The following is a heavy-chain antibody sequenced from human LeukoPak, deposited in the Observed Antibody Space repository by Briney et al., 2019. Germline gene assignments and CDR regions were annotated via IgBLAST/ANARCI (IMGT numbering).Heavy chain of an antibody. J-gene: IGHJ5*02. Sequence: PGGSLRLSCAASGFTFSGSALHWVRQASGKGLEYVSAISSNGGSTYYANSVKGRFTISRDNSKNTLYLQMGSLRAEDMAVYYCAREIKGHWFGPWGQGTLVTVSS. V-gene: IGHV3-64*01. CDR2: ISSNGGST. CDR3: AREIKGHWFGP. CDR1: GFTFSGSA.